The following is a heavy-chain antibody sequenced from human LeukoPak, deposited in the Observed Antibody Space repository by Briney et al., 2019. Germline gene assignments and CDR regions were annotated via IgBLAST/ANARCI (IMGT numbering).Heavy chain of an antibody. D-gene: IGHD2/OR15-2a*01. J-gene: IGHJ4*02. V-gene: IGHV1-18*01. Sequence: ASVKVSCKASGYTFSTYGITWVRQAPGQGLEWMGWISGYNGDTKSAQKFQGRVTLTTDISTSTAYMELRSLRSDDTAIFYCATVASIRRFYLDFWGQGTLVTVSS. CDR3: ATVASIRRFYLDF. CDR2: ISGYNGDT. CDR1: GYTFSTYG.